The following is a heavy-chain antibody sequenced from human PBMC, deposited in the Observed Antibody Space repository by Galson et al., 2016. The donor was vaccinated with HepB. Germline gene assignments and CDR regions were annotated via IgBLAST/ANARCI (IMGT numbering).Heavy chain of an antibody. CDR1: GFTFSNYG. J-gene: IGHJ6*02. CDR2: ISYDGRDR. D-gene: IGHD3-3*01. Sequence: SLRLSCAASGFTFSNYGMHWVRQAPGKGLEWVAVISYDGRDRYYADSVKGRFTISRDNSKNTLYLQMNSLRAEDTTIFYCARDMGGGYYDFWGCYYPPRYGMDVWGQGTTVTVSS. V-gene: IGHV3-30*19. CDR3: ARDMGGGYYDFWGCYYPPRYGMDV.